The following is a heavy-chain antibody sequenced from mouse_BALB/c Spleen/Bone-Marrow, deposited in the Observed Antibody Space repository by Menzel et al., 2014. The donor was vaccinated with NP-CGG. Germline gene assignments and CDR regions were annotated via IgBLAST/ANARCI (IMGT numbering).Heavy chain of an antibody. J-gene: IGHJ2*01. Sequence: VKLMESGPGLVAPSQSLSITCTVSGLSLTSYGVHWVRQPPGKGLEWLGVIWAGGVTNYNSSLMSRLSISKDNSKNQVFLKMNSLQTDDTAMYYCARGTTGYFDYWGQGTTLTVSS. CDR2: IWAGGVT. CDR3: ARGTTGYFDY. CDR1: GLSLTSYG. V-gene: IGHV2-9*02. D-gene: IGHD1-1*01.